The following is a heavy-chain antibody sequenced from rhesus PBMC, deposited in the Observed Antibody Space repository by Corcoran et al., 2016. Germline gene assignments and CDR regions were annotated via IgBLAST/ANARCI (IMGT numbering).Heavy chain of an antibody. J-gene: IGHJ4*01. D-gene: IGHD1-20*01. CDR3: ARGGGLGSWNNEACDY. CDR1: GYSISSGYG. V-gene: IGHV4-127*01. Sequence: QVQLQESGPGLVKPSETLSLTCAVSGYSISSGYGWSWIRQPPGKGLEWIGYIGGSSGSTNYNPSLKGPVTISKKTAKNQFALKLSSVTAADTAVYYCARGGGLGSWNNEACDYWGQGVLVTVSS. CDR2: IGGSSGST.